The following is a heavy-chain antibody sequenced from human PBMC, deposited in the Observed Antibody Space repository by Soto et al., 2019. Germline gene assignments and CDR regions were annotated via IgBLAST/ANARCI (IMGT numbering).Heavy chain of an antibody. CDR3: AKRGSSSYFDY. V-gene: IGHV3-23*01. D-gene: IGHD6-13*01. J-gene: IGHJ4*02. Sequence: PGGSRRLSCAASGCTFSSYAMSWVRQAPGKGLEWVSVISGSGDSTYYADSVKGRFTISRDNSKNTLYLQMNSLRAEDTAVYYCAKRGSSSYFDYWGQGTLVTVSS. CDR2: ISGSGDST. CDR1: GCTFSSYA.